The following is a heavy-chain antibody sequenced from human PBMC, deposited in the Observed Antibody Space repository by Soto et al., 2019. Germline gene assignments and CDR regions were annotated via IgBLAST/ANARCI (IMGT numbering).Heavy chain of an antibody. CDR2: IYPGDSDT. CDR1: GYRFTDYW. V-gene: IGHV5-51*01. Sequence: PGESLKISCKGSGYRFTDYWLGWVRQMPGKGLEWMGIIYPGDSDTRYSPSFQGRVTISADKSISTAYLQWNSLKASDTAMYYCATGVLPIYYFDYWGQGTLVTVSS. CDR3: ATGVLPIYYFDY. D-gene: IGHD3-10*01. J-gene: IGHJ4*02.